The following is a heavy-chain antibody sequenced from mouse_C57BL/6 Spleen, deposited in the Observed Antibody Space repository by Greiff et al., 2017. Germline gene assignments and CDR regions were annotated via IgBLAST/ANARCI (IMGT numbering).Heavy chain of an antibody. V-gene: IGHV7-3*01. CDR3: ARYSSYYYGSSSWFAY. CDR1: GFTFTDYY. CDR2: IRNKANGYTT. D-gene: IGHD1-1*01. J-gene: IGHJ3*01. Sequence: EVKLVESGGGLVQPGGSLSLSCAASGFTFTDYYMSWVRQPPGKALEWLGFIRNKANGYTTEYSASVKGRFTISRDNSLSILYLQMNALRAEDSATYYCARYSSYYYGSSSWFAYWGQGTLVTVSA.